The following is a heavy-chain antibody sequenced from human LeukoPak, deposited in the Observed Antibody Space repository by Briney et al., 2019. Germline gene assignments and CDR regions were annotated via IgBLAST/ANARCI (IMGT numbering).Heavy chain of an antibody. CDR1: GFTVSSNY. J-gene: IGHJ4*01. D-gene: IGHD3-10*02. CDR3: ARDLFN. CDR2: LHSGGDA. V-gene: IGHV3-66*01. Sequence: GGSLRLSCAASGFTVSSNYMIWVRQAPGRGLEWVSGLHSGGDAYYADSVKGRFTISRDNPMNTLHLHMNSLRVEDTAIYFCARDLFNWGQGTLVTVSS.